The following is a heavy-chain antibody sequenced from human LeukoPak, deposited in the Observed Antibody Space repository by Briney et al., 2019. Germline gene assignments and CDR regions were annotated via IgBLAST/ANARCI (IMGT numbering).Heavy chain of an antibody. D-gene: IGHD2-15*01. CDR2: IIPIFGTA. CDR3: AREVVVGPYYYYMDV. J-gene: IGHJ6*03. CDR1: GGTFSSYA. V-gene: IGHV1-69*06. Sequence: SVKVSCKASGGTFSSYAISWVRQAPGQGLEWMGGIIPIFGTANYAQKFQGRVTITADKSTSTAYMELSSLRSEDTVVYYCAREVVVGPYYYYMDVWGKGTTVTVSS.